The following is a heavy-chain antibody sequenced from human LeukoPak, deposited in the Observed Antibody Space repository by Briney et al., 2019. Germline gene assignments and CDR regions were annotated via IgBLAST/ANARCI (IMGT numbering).Heavy chain of an antibody. CDR2: IRSDGSNK. CDR3: ARILDSAWGELGY. Sequence: GGSLRLPCAASGFTFSSCAMSWVRQAPGKGLEWMAFIRSDGSNKYYADSVKGRFTISRDNSKNTLYLQMNSLRAEDTAVYYCARILDSAWGELGYWGQGTLVTVSS. J-gene: IGHJ4*02. CDR1: GFTFSSCA. D-gene: IGHD6-19*01. V-gene: IGHV3-30*02.